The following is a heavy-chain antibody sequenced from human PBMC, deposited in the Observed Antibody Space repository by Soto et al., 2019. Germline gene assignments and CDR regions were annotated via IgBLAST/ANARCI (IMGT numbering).Heavy chain of an antibody. J-gene: IGHJ4*02. CDR2: IYYSGST. CDR1: GGSISSSSYY. D-gene: IGHD2-2*02. V-gene: IGHV4-39*01. Sequence: PSETLSLTCTVSGGSISSSSYYWGWIRQPPGKGLEWIGSIYYSGSTYYNPSLKSRVTISVDTSKNQYSLKLSSVTAADTAVYFCARHVTALGYCSRISCYTDYWGQGTLVTVSS. CDR3: ARHVTALGYCSRISCYTDY.